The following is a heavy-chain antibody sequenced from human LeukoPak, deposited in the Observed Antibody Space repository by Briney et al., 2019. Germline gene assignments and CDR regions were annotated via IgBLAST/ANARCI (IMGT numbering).Heavy chain of an antibody. CDR2: MNPNSGNT. CDR3: ARGPNYYGSGSYYPYYMDV. V-gene: IGHV1-8*02. J-gene: IGHJ6*03. CDR1: GYTFTSYG. D-gene: IGHD3-10*01. Sequence: ASVKVSCKASGYTFTSYGISWVRQAPGQGLEWMGWMNPNSGNTGYAQKFQGRVTMTRNTSISTAYMELSSLRSEDTAVYYCARGPNYYGSGSYYPYYMDVWGKGTTVTVSS.